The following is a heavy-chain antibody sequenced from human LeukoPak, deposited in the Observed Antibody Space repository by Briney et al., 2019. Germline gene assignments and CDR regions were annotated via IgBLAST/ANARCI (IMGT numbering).Heavy chain of an antibody. D-gene: IGHD1-14*01. V-gene: IGHV4-59*01. Sequence: PSETLSLTCTVSGGSISSYYWSWIRQPPGKGLEWIGYIYYSGSTNYNPSLKSRVTISVDTSKNQFSLKLSSVTAADTAVYYCARGTGASRDDYWGQGTLVTVSS. J-gene: IGHJ4*02. CDR2: IYYSGST. CDR1: GGSISSYY. CDR3: ARGTGASRDDY.